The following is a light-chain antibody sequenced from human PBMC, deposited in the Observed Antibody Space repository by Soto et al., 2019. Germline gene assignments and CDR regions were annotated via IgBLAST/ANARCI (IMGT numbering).Light chain of an antibody. CDR1: QSLVYSDGNTY. Sequence: DVVMTQSPLSLPVTLGQPASISCRSSQSLVYSDGNTYLNWFQQRPGQSPRRLIYKVSNRDSGVPERSRGSGSGTDFTLKISRVEAEDVGVYYCMQGTPWPPTWTFGQGTKVEIK. CDR2: KVS. CDR3: MQGTPWPPTWT. V-gene: IGKV2-30*01. J-gene: IGKJ1*01.